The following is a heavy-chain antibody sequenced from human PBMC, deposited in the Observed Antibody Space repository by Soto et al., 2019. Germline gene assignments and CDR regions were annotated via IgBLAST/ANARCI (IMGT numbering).Heavy chain of an antibody. V-gene: IGHV4-39*07. CDR2: IYYSGST. J-gene: IGHJ4*02. Sequence: SETLFLTCTVSGGSISSSSYYWGWIRQPPGKGLEWIGSIYYSGSTYYNPSLKSRVTISVDKSNNHFSLNLRSVTAADTAVYYCARAYGGYADYWGQGALVTVSS. CDR3: ARAYGGYADY. D-gene: IGHD5-12*01. CDR1: GGSISSSSYY.